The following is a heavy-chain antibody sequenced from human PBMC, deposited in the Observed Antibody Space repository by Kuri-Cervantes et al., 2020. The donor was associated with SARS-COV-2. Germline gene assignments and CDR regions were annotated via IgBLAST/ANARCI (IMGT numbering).Heavy chain of an antibody. Sequence: ESLKISCAVYGGSFSGYYWSWIRQPPGKGLEWIGEINHSGSTNYNPSLKSRVTISVDTSKNQFSLKLSSVTAADTAVYYCARGRIGYSSGWSYWYFDLWGRGTLATVSS. V-gene: IGHV4-34*01. D-gene: IGHD6-19*01. J-gene: IGHJ2*01. CDR3: ARGRIGYSSGWSYWYFDL. CDR1: GGSFSGYY. CDR2: INHSGST.